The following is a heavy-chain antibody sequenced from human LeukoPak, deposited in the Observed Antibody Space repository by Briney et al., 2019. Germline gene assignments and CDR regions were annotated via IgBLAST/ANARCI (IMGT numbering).Heavy chain of an antibody. J-gene: IGHJ4*02. V-gene: IGHV4-38-2*01. CDR3: ARLFEPPMIVVVPAAPDY. D-gene: IGHD2-2*01. CDR1: RYSISSGYY. Sequence: SETLSLTCAVSRYSISSGYYWGWIRQPPGKGLEWIGSIYHSGSTYYNPSLKSRVTISVDTSKNQFSLKLSSVTAADTAVYYCARLFEPPMIVVVPAAPDYWGQGTLVTVSS. CDR2: IYHSGST.